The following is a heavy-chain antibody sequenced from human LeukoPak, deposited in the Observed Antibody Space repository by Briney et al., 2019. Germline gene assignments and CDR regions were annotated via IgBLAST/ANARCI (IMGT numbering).Heavy chain of an antibody. D-gene: IGHD1-26*01. CDR1: GGTFSSYA. J-gene: IGHJ6*02. Sequence: GASVKVSCKASGGTFSSYAISWVRQAPGQGLEWMGRIIPIFGIANYEQKFQGRVTITADKSTSTAYMELSSLRSEDTAVYYCARDPLDTGEGSLPRAYYYYGMDVWGQGTTVTVSS. CDR3: ARDPLDTGEGSLPRAYYYYGMDV. CDR2: IIPIFGIA. V-gene: IGHV1-69*04.